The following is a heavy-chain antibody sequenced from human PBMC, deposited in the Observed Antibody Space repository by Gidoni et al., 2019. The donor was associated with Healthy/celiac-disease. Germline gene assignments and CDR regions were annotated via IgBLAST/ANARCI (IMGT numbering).Heavy chain of an antibody. CDR2: ISSSSSYI. Sequence: EVQRVESGGGLVKPGGSLRLSCAASGFTFSSYSMNWVRKAPGKGLEWVSSISSSSSYIYYADSVKGRFTISRDNAKNSLYLQMNSLRAEDTAVYYCARSAERITIFGVVPFEGNFDYWGQGTLVTVSS. CDR1: GFTFSSYS. J-gene: IGHJ4*02. D-gene: IGHD3-3*01. V-gene: IGHV3-21*01. CDR3: ARSAERITIFGVVPFEGNFDY.